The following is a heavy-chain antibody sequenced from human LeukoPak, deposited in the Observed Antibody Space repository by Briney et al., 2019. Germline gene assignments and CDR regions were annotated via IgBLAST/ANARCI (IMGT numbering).Heavy chain of an antibody. CDR1: GLTFSSYA. D-gene: IGHD6-19*01. CDR2: ISNNGGGT. CDR3: AKDRGARADSSRIGMDV. V-gene: IGHV3-23*01. Sequence: PGGSLRLSCAASGLTFSSYAMSWVRQAPEKGLEWVSTISNNGGGTHYADSVKGRSTISRDNSKNTLYLQMNSLRAEDTAVYYCAKDRGARADSSRIGMDVWGQGTTVTVSS. J-gene: IGHJ6*02.